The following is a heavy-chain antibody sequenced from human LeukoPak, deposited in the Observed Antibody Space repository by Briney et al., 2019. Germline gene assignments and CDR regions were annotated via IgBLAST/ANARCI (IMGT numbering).Heavy chain of an antibody. J-gene: IGHJ3*02. CDR1: GGSFSGYY. CDR2: INHSGST. D-gene: IGHD2-8*01. Sequence: PSETLSLTCAVYGGSFSGYYWSWIRQPPGKGLEWIGEINHSGSTNYNPSLKSRVTISVDTSKNQLSLKVSSVTAADTAVYYCARGPMVYGSYALDIWGQGTMVTVSS. V-gene: IGHV4-34*01. CDR3: ARGPMVYGSYALDI.